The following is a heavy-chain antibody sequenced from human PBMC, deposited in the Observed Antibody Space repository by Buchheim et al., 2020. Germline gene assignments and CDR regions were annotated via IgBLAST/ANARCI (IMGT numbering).Heavy chain of an antibody. Sequence: EVQLVESGGGLVQPGGSLRLSCAASGFTFSSYEMNWVRQAPGKGLEWVSYIRSSGSTTYYADSVKGRFTISRDNAKNSLYLQMNSLRAGDTAVYYCARRRGDHTHYYFDYWGQGTL. D-gene: IGHD5-24*01. CDR3: ARRRGDHTHYYFDY. CDR1: GFTFSSYE. CDR2: IRSSGSTT. V-gene: IGHV3-48*03. J-gene: IGHJ4*02.